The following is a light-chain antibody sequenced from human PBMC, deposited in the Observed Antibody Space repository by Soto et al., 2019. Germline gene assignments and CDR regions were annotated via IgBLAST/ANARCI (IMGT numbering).Light chain of an antibody. J-gene: IGLJ3*02. Sequence: SYELTQPPSVSVAPGQTASLTCGGNNIGSKSVHWYQQKPGQAPVVVVYDDSVRPSGIPDRFSGSNSGNTASLTINGVEAGDEADYYCHVWDFSSDHVVFGGGTKVTVL. V-gene: IGLV3-21*02. CDR1: NIGSKS. CDR2: DDS. CDR3: HVWDFSSDHVV.